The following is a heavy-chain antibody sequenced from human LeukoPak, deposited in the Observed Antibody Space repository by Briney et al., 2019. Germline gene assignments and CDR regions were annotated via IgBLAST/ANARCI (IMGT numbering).Heavy chain of an antibody. CDR2: ISGNSNYI. CDR3: ARAFNP. V-gene: IGHV3-21*01. J-gene: IGHJ5*02. CDR1: GFIFSSYS. Sequence: SGGSLRLSCATSGFIFSSYSVNWVRQAPGKGLEWVSSISGNSNYIYYADSVKGRFTISRDNAKNSLYLQMNRLRVEDTAVYYCARAFNPWGQGTLVTVSS.